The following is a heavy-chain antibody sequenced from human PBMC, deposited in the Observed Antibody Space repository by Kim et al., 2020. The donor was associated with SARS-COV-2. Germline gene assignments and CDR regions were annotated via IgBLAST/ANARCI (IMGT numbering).Heavy chain of an antibody. CDR2: IWYDGSNK. CDR3: ARAPTYDSSGYYYYYGMDV. V-gene: IGHV3-33*01. Sequence: GGSLRLSCAASGFTFSSYGMHWVRQAPGKGLEWVAVIWYDGSNKYYADSVKGRFTISRDNSKNTLYPQMNSLRAEDTAVYYCARAPTYDSSGYYYYYGMDVWGQGTTVTVSS. D-gene: IGHD3-22*01. J-gene: IGHJ6*02. CDR1: GFTFSSYG.